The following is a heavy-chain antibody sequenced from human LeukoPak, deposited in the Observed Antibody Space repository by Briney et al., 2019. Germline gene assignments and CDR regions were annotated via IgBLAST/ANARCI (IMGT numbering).Heavy chain of an antibody. CDR3: ATDLNSSWYFNY. Sequence: ASVQVSCKVSGYTLTELSMHWVRQAPGKGLEWMGGFDPEDGETIYAQKFQGRVTMTEDTSTDTAYMELSSLRSEDTAVYYCATDLNSSWYFNYWGQGTLVTVSS. CDR1: GYTLTELS. CDR2: FDPEDGET. D-gene: IGHD6-13*01. V-gene: IGHV1-24*01. J-gene: IGHJ4*02.